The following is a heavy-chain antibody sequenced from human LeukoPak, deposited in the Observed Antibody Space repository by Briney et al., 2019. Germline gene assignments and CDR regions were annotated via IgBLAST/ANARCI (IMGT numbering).Heavy chain of an antibody. CDR2: IANDGGKT. D-gene: IGHD1-26*01. Sequence: GGSLRLSCAASGFAFHAFDMYWVRQASGKGLEWVSRIANDGGKTYYSDSVRGRFTVSRDNSKDSLHLQMNSLRSDDAALYYCGTWAFYHGLDVWGQGTTVTVSS. CDR3: GTWAFYHGLDV. J-gene: IGHJ6*02. CDR1: GFAFHAFD. V-gene: IGHV3-43*02.